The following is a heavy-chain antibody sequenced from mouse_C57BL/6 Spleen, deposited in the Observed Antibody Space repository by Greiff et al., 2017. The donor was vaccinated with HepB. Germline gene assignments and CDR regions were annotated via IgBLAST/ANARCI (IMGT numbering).Heavy chain of an antibody. V-gene: IGHV5-17*01. CDR3: ARQPYYYGSSYGWFAY. Sequence: EVHLVESGGGLVKPGGSLKLSCAASGFTFSDYGMHWVRQAPEKGLEWVAYISSGSSTIYYADTVKGRFTISRDNAKNTLFLQMTSLRSEDTAMYYCARQPYYYGSSYGWFAYWGQGTLVTVSA. D-gene: IGHD1-1*01. CDR1: GFTFSDYG. CDR2: ISSGSSTI. J-gene: IGHJ3*01.